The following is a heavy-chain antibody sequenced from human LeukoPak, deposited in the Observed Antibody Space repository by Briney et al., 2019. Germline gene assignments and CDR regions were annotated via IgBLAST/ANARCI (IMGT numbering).Heavy chain of an antibody. Sequence: PSETLSLTCTVSGDSISSGTYYWSWIRQPAGKGLEWIGRIYSSGSTNYNPSLKSRVTISVDTSKNQFSLKLSSVTAADTAVYYCARRPRVGNYYDSSGYWPQFDYWGQGTLVTVSS. CDR3: ARRPRVGNYYDSSGYWPQFDY. D-gene: IGHD3-22*01. CDR2: IYSSGST. V-gene: IGHV4-61*02. J-gene: IGHJ4*02. CDR1: GDSISSGTYY.